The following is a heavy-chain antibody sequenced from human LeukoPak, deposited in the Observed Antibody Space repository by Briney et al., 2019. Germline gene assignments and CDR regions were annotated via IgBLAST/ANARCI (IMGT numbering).Heavy chain of an antibody. CDR1: AGTFSSYA. Sequence: SVKVSCYASAGTFSSYAISWVRQAPGQGLEWMGGIIPIFGTANYAQKFQGRVTITADKSTSTAYMELSSLRSEDTAVYYCARARPSLGCNGGSCYAPFDYWGQGTLVTVSS. J-gene: IGHJ4*02. CDR3: ARARPSLGCNGGSCYAPFDY. V-gene: IGHV1-69*06. CDR2: IIPIFGTA. D-gene: IGHD2-15*01.